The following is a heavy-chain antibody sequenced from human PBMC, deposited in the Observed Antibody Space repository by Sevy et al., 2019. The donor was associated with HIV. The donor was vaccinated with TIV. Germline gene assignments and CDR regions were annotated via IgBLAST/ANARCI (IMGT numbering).Heavy chain of an antibody. J-gene: IGHJ5*02. Sequence: SETRSLTCTVSGGSVSSGSYYWSWIRQPPGKGLEWIGYIYYSGSTNYNPSLKSRVTISVDTSKNQFSLKLSSVTAADTAVYYCARGGSSGWLASNWFDPWGQGTLVTVSS. CDR2: IYYSGST. V-gene: IGHV4-61*01. CDR3: ARGGSSGWLASNWFDP. D-gene: IGHD6-19*01. CDR1: GGSVSSGSYY.